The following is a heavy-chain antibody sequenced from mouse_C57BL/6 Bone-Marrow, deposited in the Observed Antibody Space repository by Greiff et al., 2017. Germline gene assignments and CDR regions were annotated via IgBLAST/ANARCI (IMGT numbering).Heavy chain of an antibody. D-gene: IGHD2-1*01. CDR1: GFTFSSYG. J-gene: IGHJ2*01. Sequence: EVKLVESGGDLVKPGGSLKLSCAASGFTFSSYGMSWVRQTPDKRLEWVATISSGGSYTYYPDSVKGRFTISRDNAKNTLYLQMSSLKSEDTAMYYWARRPGNYPRAFDYWGQGTTLTVSS. CDR2: ISSGGSYT. CDR3: ARRPGNYPRAFDY. V-gene: IGHV5-6*02.